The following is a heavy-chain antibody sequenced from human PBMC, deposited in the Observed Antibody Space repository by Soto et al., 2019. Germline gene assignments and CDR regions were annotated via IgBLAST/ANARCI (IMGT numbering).Heavy chain of an antibody. CDR2: INSDGTTI. V-gene: IGHV3-74*01. Sequence: EVQLVESGGDLIQPGGSLRISCAASGFTFSTSWMHWVRQTPGEGLAWVSRINSDGTTINYADSVKGRFTISRDNAKNTLYLQMNSLRADDTAVYYCTRAWSYRFDYWGQGTLVTVSS. CDR3: TRAWSYRFDY. CDR1: GFTFSTSW. D-gene: IGHD1-26*01. J-gene: IGHJ4*02.